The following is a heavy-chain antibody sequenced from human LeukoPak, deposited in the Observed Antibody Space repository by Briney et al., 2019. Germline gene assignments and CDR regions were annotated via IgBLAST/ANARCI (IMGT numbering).Heavy chain of an antibody. D-gene: IGHD6-19*01. V-gene: IGHV5-51*01. CDR3: ASTVGTVAAQYDAFDI. CDR1: GYSFTSYW. Sequence: GESLKISCKGSGYSFTSYWIGWVRQMPGKGLEWMGIIYPGDSDTRYSPSFQGQVTISADKSISTAYLQWSSLKASDTAMYYCASTVGTVAAQYDAFDIWGQGTMVTVSS. CDR2: IYPGDSDT. J-gene: IGHJ3*02.